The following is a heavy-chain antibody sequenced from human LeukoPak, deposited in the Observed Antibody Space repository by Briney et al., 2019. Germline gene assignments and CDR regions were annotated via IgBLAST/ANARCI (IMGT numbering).Heavy chain of an antibody. CDR1: GGSISGYY. CDR3: ASSDHYDSSGFGLDAFDI. J-gene: IGHJ3*02. V-gene: IGHV4-59*08. Sequence: SETLSLTCTVSGGSISGYYWSWIRQPPGKGLEWIGYIYNSRSTNYNPSLKSRVTISLDTSKNQFSLKLTSVTAADTAVYYCASSDHYDSSGFGLDAFDIWGQGTMVTVS. CDR2: IYNSRST. D-gene: IGHD3-22*01.